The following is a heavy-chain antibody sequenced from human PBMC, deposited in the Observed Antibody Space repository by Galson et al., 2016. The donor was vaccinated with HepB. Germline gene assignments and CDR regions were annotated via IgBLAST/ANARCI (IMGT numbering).Heavy chain of an antibody. CDR2: ISHDATKI. Sequence: SLRLSCAASGFTFNYYGIHWVRQAPGKGLEWVSMISHDATKIYYADSVKGRFTISRDNSKNTVYVQMSSLRAEDTAVYYCARGGFFDSGDDEPLDSWGQGTLVTVSS. V-gene: IGHV3-30-3*01. CDR1: GFTFNYYG. J-gene: IGHJ4*02. CDR3: ARGGFFDSGDDEPLDS. D-gene: IGHD4-17*01.